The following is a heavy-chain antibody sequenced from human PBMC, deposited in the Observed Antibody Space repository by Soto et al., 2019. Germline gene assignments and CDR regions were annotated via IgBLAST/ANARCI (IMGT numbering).Heavy chain of an antibody. D-gene: IGHD2-8*02. CDR2: VYWDGDK. Sequence: QITLKESGPTLVKPTQTLTLTFTFSGISLSASGVGVGWLRQPPGQALDCLTLVYWDGDKRFSPSLNTRPTITKDTSKNQVVPTMTKMDPVDSATYYFALSRRGRSNCWCPSFENRGTGIHVTVYS. J-gene: IGHJ4*01. V-gene: IGHV2-5*02. CDR1: GISLSASGVG. CDR3: ALSRRGRSNCWCPSFEN.